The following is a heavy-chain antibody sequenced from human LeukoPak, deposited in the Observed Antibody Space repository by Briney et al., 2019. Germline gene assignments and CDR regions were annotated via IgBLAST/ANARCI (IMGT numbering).Heavy chain of an antibody. D-gene: IGHD2-8*01. CDR2: ISGSGGTT. Sequence: PGGSLRLSCAASGFTFRSYTISWVRQAPGKGLEWVSSISGSGGTTYYADSVKGRFTVSRDNSKNTLYLQMNSLRAEDTAVYYCAKDVSGQIYASHFDYWGQGTLVTVSS. CDR3: AKDVSGQIYASHFDY. CDR1: GFTFRSYT. J-gene: IGHJ4*02. V-gene: IGHV3-23*01.